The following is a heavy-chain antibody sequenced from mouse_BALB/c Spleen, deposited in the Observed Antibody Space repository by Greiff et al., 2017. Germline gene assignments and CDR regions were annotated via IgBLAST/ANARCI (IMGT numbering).Heavy chain of an antibody. V-gene: IGHV3-8*02. CDR3: SRRWGYAMDY. CDR2: ISYSGST. Sequence: EVKVEESGPSLVKPSQTLSLTCSVTGDSITSGYWNWIRKFPGNKLEYMGYISYSGSTYYNPSLKSRISITRDTSKNQYYLQLNSVTTEDTATYYCSRRWGYAMDYWGQGTSVTVSS. J-gene: IGHJ4*01. D-gene: IGHD2-3*01. CDR1: GDSITSGY.